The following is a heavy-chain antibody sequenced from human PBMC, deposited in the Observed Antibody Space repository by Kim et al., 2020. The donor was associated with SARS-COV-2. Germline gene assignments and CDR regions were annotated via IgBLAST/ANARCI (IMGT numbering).Heavy chain of an antibody. CDR3: ARAYGGNYYYGMDV. CDR1: GFTFSSYA. J-gene: IGHJ6*02. Sequence: GGSLRLSCAASGFTFSSYAMHWVRQAPGKGLEWVAVISYDGSNKYYADSVKGRFTISRDNSKNTLYRQMNSLRAEDTAVYYCARAYGGNYYYGMDVWGQG. D-gene: IGHD3-10*01. V-gene: IGHV3-30*04. CDR2: ISYDGSNK.